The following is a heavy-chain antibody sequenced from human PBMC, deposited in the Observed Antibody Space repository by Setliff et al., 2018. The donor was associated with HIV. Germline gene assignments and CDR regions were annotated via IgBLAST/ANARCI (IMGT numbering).Heavy chain of an antibody. J-gene: IGHJ4*02. V-gene: IGHV4-4*07. Sequence: SETLSLTCEVSGGSISNYYWSWIRQPAGKGLEWIGRIFSSGNTYYNPSLEGRLTMSVDTSKNQVSLRLKSVTTADTAVYFCAGELYGGNSRPFDYWGQGALVTVSS. CDR1: GGSISNYY. D-gene: IGHD2-21*02. CDR2: IFSSGNT. CDR3: AGELYGGNSRPFDY.